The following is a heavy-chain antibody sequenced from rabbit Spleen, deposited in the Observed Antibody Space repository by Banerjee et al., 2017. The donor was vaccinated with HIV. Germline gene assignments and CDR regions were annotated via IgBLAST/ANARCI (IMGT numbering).Heavy chain of an antibody. CDR1: GFDLSNYG. D-gene: IGHD1-1*01. J-gene: IGHJ4*01. CDR2: IDPVFDAA. CDR3: VRGASVSGYYNL. V-gene: IGHV1S47*01. Sequence: QEQLVESGGGLVQPGGSLKLSCKASGFDLSNYGVSWVRQAPGKGLEWIGYIDPVFDAAYYATWVNGRFPISSHNAQNTLYLQLNSLTAADTATYFCVRGASVSGYYNLWGPGTLVTVS.